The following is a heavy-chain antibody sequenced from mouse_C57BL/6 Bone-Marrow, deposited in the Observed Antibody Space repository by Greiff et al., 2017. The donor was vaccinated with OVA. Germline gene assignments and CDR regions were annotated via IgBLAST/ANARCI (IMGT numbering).Heavy chain of an antibody. Sequence: VKLMESGAELVRPGTSVKMSCKASGYTFTNYWIGWAKQRPGHGLEWIGDIYPGGGYTNYNEKFKGKATLTADKSSSTAYMQFSSLTSEDSAIYYCARTGWLPLDYWGQGTTLTVSS. V-gene: IGHV1-63*01. CDR2: IYPGGGYT. CDR3: ARTGWLPLDY. D-gene: IGHD2-3*01. CDR1: GYTFTNYW. J-gene: IGHJ2*01.